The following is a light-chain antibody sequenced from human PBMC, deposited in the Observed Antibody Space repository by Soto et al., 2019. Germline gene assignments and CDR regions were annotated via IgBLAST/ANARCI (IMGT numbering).Light chain of an antibody. J-gene: IGLJ2*01. CDR2: EVN. CDR1: LGIYNY. V-gene: IGLV2-14*01. CDR3: SSYTLTTTL. Sequence: QSALTQPPSVSGSPGQSITISCTGGLGIYNYVSWYQQHPGKVPKLLIYEVNNRPSGISDRFSGSNSGDTASLTISGLQAEDAAEYYCSSYTLTTTLFGGGTKLTVL.